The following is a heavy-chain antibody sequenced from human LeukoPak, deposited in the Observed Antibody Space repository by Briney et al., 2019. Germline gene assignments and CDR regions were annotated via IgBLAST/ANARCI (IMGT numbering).Heavy chain of an antibody. D-gene: IGHD3-9*01. CDR1: GYTFTSYD. CDR3: ARDHSVLRYFDVGVLPGDYDY. Sequence: ASVKVSCKASGYTFTSYDINWVRQATGQGLEWMGWMNPNSGNTGYAQKFQGRVTITRNTSISTAYVELSSLRSEDTAVYYCARDHSVLRYFDVGVLPGDYDYWGQGTLVTVSS. J-gene: IGHJ4*02. CDR2: MNPNSGNT. V-gene: IGHV1-8*03.